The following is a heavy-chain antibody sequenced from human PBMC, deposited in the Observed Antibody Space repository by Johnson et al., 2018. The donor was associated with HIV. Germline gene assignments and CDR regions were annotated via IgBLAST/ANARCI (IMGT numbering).Heavy chain of an antibody. CDR3: AVLWFGALWAFDI. V-gene: IGHV3-20*04. Sequence: VQLVESGGGLVRPGGSLRLSCAASGFTFDDYGMSWVRQAPGKGLEWVSGISWNGDSTGYADSVKGRFTISRDNAKNSLYLQMNSLRAEDTALSYCAVLWFGALWAFDIWGQGTKVTVSS. J-gene: IGHJ3*02. CDR2: ISWNGDST. D-gene: IGHD3-10*01. CDR1: GFTFDDYG.